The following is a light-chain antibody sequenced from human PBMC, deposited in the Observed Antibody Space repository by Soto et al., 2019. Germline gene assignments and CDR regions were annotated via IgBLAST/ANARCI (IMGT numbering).Light chain of an antibody. V-gene: IGKV3-15*01. CDR2: GAS. CDR3: QQYRT. J-gene: IGKJ1*01. CDR1: QSVSSN. Sequence: EIVMTQSPATLSVSPGERATLSCRASQSVSSNLAWYQQKPGQAPRLLIYGASTRATGVPARFSGSGSGTEFTLTISSLPSEDFAVYYCQQYRTFGQGTKVEIK.